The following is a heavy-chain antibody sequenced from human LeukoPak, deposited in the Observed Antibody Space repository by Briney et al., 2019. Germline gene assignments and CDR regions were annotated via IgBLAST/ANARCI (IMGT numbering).Heavy chain of an antibody. J-gene: IGHJ6*04. CDR2: INHSGST. D-gene: IGHD3-9*01. CDR1: GGSFSGYY. CDR3: ATRWYDILTGYPMDV. Sequence: SETLSLTCAVYGGSFSGYYWSWIRQPPGKGLEWIGEINHSGSTNYNPSLKSRVTISVDKSKNQFSLKLSSVTAADTAVYYCATRWYDILTGYPMDVWGKGTTVTVSS. V-gene: IGHV4-34*01.